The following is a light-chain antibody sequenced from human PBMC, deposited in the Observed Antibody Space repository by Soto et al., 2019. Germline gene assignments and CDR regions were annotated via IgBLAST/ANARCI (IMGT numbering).Light chain of an antibody. CDR1: QSVSSN. J-gene: IGKJ4*01. V-gene: IGKV3-15*01. CDR2: GAS. CDR3: QQYYNWTLT. Sequence: EIVMTQSPATLSVSPGERATLSCRASQSVSSNLAWYQQKPGQTPRLLIYGASTRATGIPARFSGSGSGTAFTLTISRLQSEDFAVYYCQQYYNWTLTFGGGTKVEIK.